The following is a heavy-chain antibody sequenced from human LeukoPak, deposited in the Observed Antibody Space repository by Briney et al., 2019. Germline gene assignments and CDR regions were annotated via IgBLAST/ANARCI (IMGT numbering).Heavy chain of an antibody. Sequence: GGSLRLSCAASGFIFSSYGMNWARQAPGKGPEWVASINHNGNVNYYVDSVKGRFTISRDNSKNTLYLQMNSLRAEDTAVYYCAKSLHVGATDYWGQGTLVTVSS. V-gene: IGHV3-7*03. J-gene: IGHJ4*02. CDR1: GFIFSSYG. CDR2: INHNGNVN. D-gene: IGHD1-26*01. CDR3: AKSLHVGATDY.